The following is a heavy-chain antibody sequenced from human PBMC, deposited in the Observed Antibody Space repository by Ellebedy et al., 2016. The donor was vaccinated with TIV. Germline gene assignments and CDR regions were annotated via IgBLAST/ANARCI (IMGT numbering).Heavy chain of an antibody. V-gene: IGHV1-2*02. D-gene: IGHD2/OR15-2a*01. J-gene: IGHJ4*02. Sequence: ASVKVSCKASGYTFTGYYIHWVRQAPGQGLEWMAWIRPINGGSRSARKFQGRVTMTMDTSISTTYMELSSLTSDDTAVYYCAREEYGNKDSWGQGTLVSVSS. CDR3: AREEYGNKDS. CDR2: IRPINGGS. CDR1: GYTFTGYY.